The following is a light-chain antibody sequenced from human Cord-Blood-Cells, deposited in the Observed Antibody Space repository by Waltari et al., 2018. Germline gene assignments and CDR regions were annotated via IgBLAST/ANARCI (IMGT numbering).Light chain of an antibody. Sequence: QSALTQPASVSGSPGPSITLSCTGTSSDVWSYNLVSWYQQHPGKAPKLMIYEGSKRPSGVSNRFSGSKSGNTASLTISGLQAEDEADYYCCSYAGSVVFGGGTKLTVL. CDR2: EGS. J-gene: IGLJ2*01. CDR3: CSYAGSVV. CDR1: SSDVWSYNL. V-gene: IGLV2-23*01.